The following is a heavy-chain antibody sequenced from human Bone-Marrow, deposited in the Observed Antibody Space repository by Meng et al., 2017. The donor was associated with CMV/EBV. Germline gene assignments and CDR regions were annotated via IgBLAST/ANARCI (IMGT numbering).Heavy chain of an antibody. Sequence: SETLSLTCTVSDGSIRSNTYYWGWIRQPPGKGLEWIGSISYSGSTYYNPSLKSRVTISVDTSKNQFSLKLSSVTAADTAVYYCARKPNHVGGYYYFDLWGRGTLVTVSS. CDR3: ARKPNHVGGYYYFDL. V-gene: IGHV4-39*01. J-gene: IGHJ2*01. D-gene: IGHD2/OR15-2a*01. CDR2: ISYSGST. CDR1: DGSIRSNTYY.